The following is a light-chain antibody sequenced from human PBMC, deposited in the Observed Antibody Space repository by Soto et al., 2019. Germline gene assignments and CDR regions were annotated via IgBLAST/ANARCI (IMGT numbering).Light chain of an antibody. Sequence: DIVMTQSPDSLAVSLGERATINCKSSQSVLYSSDNKNYLAWYQQKPGRPPKLLIYWASTRDSGVPDRFSSSGSRADFTLTISSLQAEDVAVYYCQQYYSTLTFGGGTKVEIK. CDR3: QQYYSTLT. V-gene: IGKV4-1*01. CDR1: QSVLYSSDNKNY. CDR2: WAS. J-gene: IGKJ4*01.